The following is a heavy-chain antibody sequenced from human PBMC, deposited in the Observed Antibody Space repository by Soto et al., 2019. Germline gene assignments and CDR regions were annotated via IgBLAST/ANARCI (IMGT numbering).Heavy chain of an antibody. Sequence: SETLSLTCSVSGGYISSYYWSWIRQPAGKGLEWIGRIFSSGSTHYNPSLKSRVTMSIDTSKNQISLRLTSVTAADTAVYYCARERGVGGSTGDYDQWGQGTLVTVSS. D-gene: IGHD5-12*01. CDR2: IFSSGST. J-gene: IGHJ4*02. V-gene: IGHV4-4*07. CDR3: ARERGVGGSTGDYDQ. CDR1: GGYISSYY.